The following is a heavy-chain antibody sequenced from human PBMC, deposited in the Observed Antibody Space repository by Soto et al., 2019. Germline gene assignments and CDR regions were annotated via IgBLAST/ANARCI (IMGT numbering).Heavy chain of an antibody. CDR1: GATFSGYP. V-gene: IGHV1-69*18. CDR2: IIPVFGTT. D-gene: IGHD3-10*01. CDR3: ARDGGFGELKY. Sequence: QVQLVQSGDELKTPGSSVKVSCKASGATFSGYPINWVRQAPGEGLEWMGRIIPVFGTTNDAQRFEGRVTFTADESTNTAYMELRGLLSEDTAVYYCARDGGFGELKYWGPGTLVTVSS. J-gene: IGHJ4*02.